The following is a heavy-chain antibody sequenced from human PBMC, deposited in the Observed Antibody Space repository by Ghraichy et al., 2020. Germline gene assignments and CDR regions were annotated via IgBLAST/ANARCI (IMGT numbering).Heavy chain of an antibody. Sequence: LSLTCAASGFTLSNFEMNWVRQAPGKGLEWVSYVNSGGSVMYYADSVKGRFTISRDNAKNSLYLQMNSLRAEDTAIYYCARGGNWLFDYWGQGTLVTVSS. CDR3: ARGGNWLFDY. D-gene: IGHD3-9*01. CDR1: GFTLSNFE. J-gene: IGHJ4*02. V-gene: IGHV3-48*03. CDR2: VNSGGSVM.